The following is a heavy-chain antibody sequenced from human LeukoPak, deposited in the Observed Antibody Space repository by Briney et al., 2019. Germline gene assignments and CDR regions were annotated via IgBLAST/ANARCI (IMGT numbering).Heavy chain of an antibody. CDR3: ATGVVPIDAFDI. V-gene: IGHV1-18*01. J-gene: IGHJ3*02. D-gene: IGHD2-2*01. CDR2: ISVYNGNA. Sequence: ASVKVSCKTSGYTFMNYAISWVRQAPGQGLEWMGWISVYNGNANYAQKLQGRVTMTVATATNTAYMELRSLRSDDTAVYYCATGVVPIDAFDIWGQGTMVTVSS. CDR1: GYTFMNYA.